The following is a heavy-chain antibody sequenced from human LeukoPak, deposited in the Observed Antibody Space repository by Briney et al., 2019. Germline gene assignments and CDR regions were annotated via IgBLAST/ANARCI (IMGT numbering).Heavy chain of an antibody. CDR1: GGSISSSSYY. V-gene: IGHV4-39*01. J-gene: IGHJ4*02. CDR2: IYYSGST. D-gene: IGHD5-18*01. Sequence: SETLSLTCTVSGGSISSSSYYWGWIRQPPGKGLEWIGSIYYSGSTYYNPSLKSRVTISVDTSKNQFPLKLSTVTAADTAVYYCARHPDTAMVPFDYWGQGTLVTVSS. CDR3: ARHPDTAMVPFDY.